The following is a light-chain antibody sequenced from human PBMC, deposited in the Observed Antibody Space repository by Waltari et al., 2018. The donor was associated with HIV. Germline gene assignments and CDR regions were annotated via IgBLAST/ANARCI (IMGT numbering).Light chain of an antibody. CDR3: NSYAGSNNWV. CDR2: KVN. V-gene: IGLV2-8*01. CDR1: SSDVGGSKY. Sequence: QSALTQPPSASGSPGQSVTISCTGTSSDVGGSKYVSWYQQHPGKAPKLMIYKVNKRPSGVPDRFSGSKSANTAPLTVSGLQADDEADYYCNSYAGSNNWVFGGGTKLTVL. J-gene: IGLJ3*02.